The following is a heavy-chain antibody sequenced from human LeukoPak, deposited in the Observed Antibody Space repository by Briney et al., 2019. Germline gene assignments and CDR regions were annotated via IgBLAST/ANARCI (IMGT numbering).Heavy chain of an antibody. CDR2: IYYSGST. Sequence: SETLSLTCTVSGGSISSYYWSWIRQPPGTGLEWIGYIYYSGSTNYNPSLKSRVTISVDTSKNQFSLKLSSVTAADTAVYYCARDRGRGWLQFSDAFDIWGQGTMVTVSS. V-gene: IGHV4-59*01. CDR3: ARDRGRGWLQFSDAFDI. D-gene: IGHD5-24*01. J-gene: IGHJ3*02. CDR1: GGSISSYY.